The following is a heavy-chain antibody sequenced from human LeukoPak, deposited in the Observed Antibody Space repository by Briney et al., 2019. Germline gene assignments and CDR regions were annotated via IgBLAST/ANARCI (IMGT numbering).Heavy chain of an antibody. CDR3: ARERPSQYYYYGMDV. CDR2: IKEDGSEK. V-gene: IGHV3-7*01. CDR1: GFTFSSYW. J-gene: IGHJ6*02. Sequence: GGSLRLSCAASGFTFSSYWMSWVRQAPGGGLEWVANIKEDGSEKYYVDSVKGRFSISRDNAKISLYLQMNSLRAEDTAVYYCARERPSQYYYYGMDVWGQGTTVTVSS.